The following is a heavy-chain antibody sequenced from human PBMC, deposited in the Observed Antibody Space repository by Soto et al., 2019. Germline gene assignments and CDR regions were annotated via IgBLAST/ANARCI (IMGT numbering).Heavy chain of an antibody. J-gene: IGHJ6*02. CDR1: EFTFDKYY. D-gene: IGHD1-20*01. CDR3: ARGNWNYYYGFDV. CDR2: IKPDGSEQ. V-gene: IGHV3-7*01. Sequence: EVQLVESGGGLVQPGGSLRLSCAASEFTFDKYYMTWVRQAPGKGPEWVANIKPDGSEQYYVDSVKGRFTISRDNVNNSLYLQMNSLRAEDTAVYFCARGNWNYYYGFDVWGQGTTVTVSS.